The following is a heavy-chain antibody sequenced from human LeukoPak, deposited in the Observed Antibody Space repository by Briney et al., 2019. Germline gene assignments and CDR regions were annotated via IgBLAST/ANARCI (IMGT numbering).Heavy chain of an antibody. CDR2: IYITGST. D-gene: IGHD5/OR15-5a*01. Sequence: SETLSLTCTVSGGSISSFYWSWIRQPAGKGLEWIGRIYITGSTNYNPSLKSRVTMSVDTSKNQFSLKLSSVTAADTAVYYCAVNSTKHTFDIWGQGTMVTVSS. J-gene: IGHJ3*02. CDR3: AVNSTKHTFDI. V-gene: IGHV4-4*07. CDR1: GGSISSFY.